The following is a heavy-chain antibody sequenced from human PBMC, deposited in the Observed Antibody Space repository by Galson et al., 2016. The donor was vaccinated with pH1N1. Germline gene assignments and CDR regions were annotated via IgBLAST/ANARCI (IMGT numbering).Heavy chain of an antibody. V-gene: IGHV3-33*01. Sequence: SLRLSCAASGFTFSSYGIHWVRQAPGKGLEWVAVIWYDGSNKYYADSVKGRFSISRDNSKNTLYLQMNSLRAEDTAVYYCAREGLRGPGSSDAFDIWGQGTMVTVSS. D-gene: IGHD3-10*01. CDR3: AREGLRGPGSSDAFDI. CDR1: GFTFSSYG. J-gene: IGHJ3*02. CDR2: IWYDGSNK.